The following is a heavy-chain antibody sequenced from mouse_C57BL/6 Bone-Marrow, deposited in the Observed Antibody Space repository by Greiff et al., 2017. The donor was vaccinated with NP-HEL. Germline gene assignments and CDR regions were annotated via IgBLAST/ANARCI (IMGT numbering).Heavy chain of an antibody. CDR1: EYEFPSHD. J-gene: IGHJ2*01. CDR3: ARRGLYGNYPYYFDY. V-gene: IGHV5-2*01. D-gene: IGHD2-1*01. CDR2: INSDGGST. Sequence: EVQRVESGGGLVQPGESLKLSCESNEYEFPSHDMSWVRKTPEKRLELVAAINSDGGSTYYPDTMERRFIISRDNTKKTLYLQMSSLRSEDTALYYCARRGLYGNYPYYFDYWGQGTTLTVSS.